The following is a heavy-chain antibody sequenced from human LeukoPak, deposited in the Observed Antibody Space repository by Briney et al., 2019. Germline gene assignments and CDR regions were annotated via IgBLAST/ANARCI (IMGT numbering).Heavy chain of an antibody. V-gene: IGHV5-51*01. D-gene: IGHD6-19*01. CDR3: ARLPSSGWASNYMDV. J-gene: IGHJ6*03. CDR2: IYPGDSDT. Sequence: GESLKISCKVSGYSFTTYWIGWVRQMPGKGLEWMGIIYPGDSDTRYSPSFQGQVTISADKSISTAYLQWSSLKASDTAMYYCARLPSSGWASNYMDVWGKGTTVTVSS. CDR1: GYSFTTYW.